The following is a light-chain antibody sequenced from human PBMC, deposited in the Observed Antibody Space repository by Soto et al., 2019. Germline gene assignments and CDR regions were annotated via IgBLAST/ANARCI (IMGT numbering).Light chain of an antibody. CDR3: QQYGDSPRT. Sequence: EIVLTQSPGTLSLSLGERATLSCRASQSVSSNYLAWYQQKPGQAPRLLIYGASTRATGIPDRFGGSGSGTDFILTISRLEPEDFAVYYCQQYGDSPRTFGQGTKVDIK. CDR1: QSVSSNY. J-gene: IGKJ1*01. V-gene: IGKV3-20*01. CDR2: GAS.